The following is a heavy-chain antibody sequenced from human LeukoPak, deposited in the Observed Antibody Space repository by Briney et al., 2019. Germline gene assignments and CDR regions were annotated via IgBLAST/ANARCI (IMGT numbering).Heavy chain of an antibody. J-gene: IGHJ3*02. Sequence: ASVKVSCKASGYTFTGDYMHWVRQAPGQGLEWMGRINPNSGGTNYAQEFQGRVTMTRDTSISTAYMELSRLRSDDTAVYYCAREVVAAVYDAFDIWGQGTMVTVSS. CDR3: AREVVAAVYDAFDI. CDR1: GYTFTGDY. CDR2: INPNSGGT. V-gene: IGHV1-2*06. D-gene: IGHD2-15*01.